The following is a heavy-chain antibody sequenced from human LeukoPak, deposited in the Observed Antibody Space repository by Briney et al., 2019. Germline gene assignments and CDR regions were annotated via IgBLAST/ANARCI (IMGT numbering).Heavy chain of an antibody. CDR2: INPNSGGT. Sequence: GASVKVSCKASGYTFTTYGITWVRQAPGQGLEWMGWINPNSGGTNYAQKFQGRVTMTRDTSISTAYMELSRLRPDDTAVYYCARGGGYSGSYYVVNDAFDIWGQGTMVTVSS. J-gene: IGHJ3*02. CDR3: ARGGGYSGSYYVVNDAFDI. D-gene: IGHD1-26*01. V-gene: IGHV1-2*02. CDR1: GYTFTTYG.